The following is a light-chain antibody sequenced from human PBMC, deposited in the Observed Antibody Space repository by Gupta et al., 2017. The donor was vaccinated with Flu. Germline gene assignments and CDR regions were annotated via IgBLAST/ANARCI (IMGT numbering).Light chain of an antibody. Sequence: SYILTQPPSVPVAPGKTASISCGANNIGSKNVHWYLQKQGQAPVLVVYDQTDRPSGIPERFSGSNSGNTATLTISRVEAGDEADYYCQVWDSSRYPLDGFGTGTKVTVL. V-gene: IGLV3-21*03. J-gene: IGLJ1*01. CDR2: DQT. CDR1: NIGSKN. CDR3: QVWDSSRYPLDG.